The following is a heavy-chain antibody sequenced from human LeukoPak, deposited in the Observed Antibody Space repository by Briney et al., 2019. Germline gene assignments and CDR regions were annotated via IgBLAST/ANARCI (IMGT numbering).Heavy chain of an antibody. CDR2: INPNSGGT. D-gene: IGHD5-12*01. J-gene: IGHJ4*02. CDR3: ARELGGYDSL. V-gene: IGHV1-2*02. CDR1: GYTFTVYF. Sequence: ASVKVSCKASGYTFTVYFMHWVRQAPGQGLEWMGWINPNSGGTNYAQKFQGRVTMTRDTSTSTVYMEVSSLRSEDTAVYYCARELGGYDSLWGQGTLVTVSS.